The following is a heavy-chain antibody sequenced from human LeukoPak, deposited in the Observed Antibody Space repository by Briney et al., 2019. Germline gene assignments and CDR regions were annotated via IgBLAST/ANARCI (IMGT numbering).Heavy chain of an antibody. CDR2: IYYSGST. CDR3: ARANSSSSLYFDY. J-gene: IGHJ4*02. CDR1: GGSISSYY. D-gene: IGHD6-6*01. V-gene: IGHV4-59*01. Sequence: SETLSLTCTVSGGSISSYYWSWIRQPPGKGLEWIGYIYYSGSTNYNPSLKSRVTISVDTSMNQFSLKLSSVTAADTAVYYCARANSSSSLYFDYWGQGTLVTVSS.